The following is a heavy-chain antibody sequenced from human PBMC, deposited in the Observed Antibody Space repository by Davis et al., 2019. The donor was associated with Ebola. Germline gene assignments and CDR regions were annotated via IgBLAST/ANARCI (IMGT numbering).Heavy chain of an antibody. CDR3: ARDIATSNWFDP. CDR2: ISAYNGNT. V-gene: IGHV1-18*01. Sequence: AASVKVSCKASGFTLTKYAIHWVRQAPGQRLEWMGWISAYNGNTNYAQKLQGRVTMTTDTSTSTAYMELRSLRSDDTAVYYCARDIATSNWFDPWGQGTLVTVSS. D-gene: IGHD6-13*01. CDR1: GFTLTKYA. J-gene: IGHJ5*02.